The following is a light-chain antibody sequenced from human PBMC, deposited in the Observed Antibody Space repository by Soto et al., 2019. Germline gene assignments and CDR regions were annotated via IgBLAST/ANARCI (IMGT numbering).Light chain of an antibody. CDR3: SSYTSTSSVT. CDR1: SSDVGGYNY. Sequence: QSALTQPASVSGSPGQSITISCTGTSSDVGGYNYVSWYQRHPGKAPKLMIYDVTNRPSGVSNRFSGSKSGNTASLTISGLQAEDEADYCCSSYTSTSSVTFGGGTKLTVL. V-gene: IGLV2-14*01. J-gene: IGLJ2*01. CDR2: DVT.